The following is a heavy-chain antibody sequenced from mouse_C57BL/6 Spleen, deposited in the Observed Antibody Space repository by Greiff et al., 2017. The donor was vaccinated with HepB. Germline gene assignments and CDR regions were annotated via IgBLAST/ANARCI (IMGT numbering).Heavy chain of an antibody. V-gene: IGHV3-6*01. CDR3: ARLHDGYYAYYAMDY. CDR2: ISYDGSN. Sequence: EVKLQESGPGLVKPSQSLSLTCSVTGYSITSGYYWNWIRQFPGNKLEWMGYISYDGSNNYNPSLKNRISITRDTSKNQFFLKLNSVTTEDTATYYCARLHDGYYAYYAMDYWGQGTSVTVSS. D-gene: IGHD2-3*01. CDR1: GYSITSGYY. J-gene: IGHJ4*01.